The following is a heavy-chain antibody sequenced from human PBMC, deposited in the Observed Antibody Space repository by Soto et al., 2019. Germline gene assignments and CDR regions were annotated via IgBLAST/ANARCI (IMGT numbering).Heavy chain of an antibody. J-gene: IGHJ3*02. CDR3: ARAPAGRSIPRGFDI. Sequence: GGSLRLSCAASGFTFSSYAMHWVRQAPGKGLEWVAVISYDGSNKYYADSVKGRFTISRDNSKNTLYLQMNSLRAEDTAVYYFARAPAGRSIPRGFDIWGQGTMVTVSS. CDR1: GFTFSSYA. CDR2: ISYDGSNK. V-gene: IGHV3-30*04. D-gene: IGHD6-6*01.